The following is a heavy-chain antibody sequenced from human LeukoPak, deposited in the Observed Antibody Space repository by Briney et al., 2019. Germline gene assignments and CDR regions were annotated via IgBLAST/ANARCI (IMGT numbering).Heavy chain of an antibody. CDR2: INPNSGGT. D-gene: IGHD2-2*01. CDR3: ARDYEYCSSTSCSLYNWFDP. Sequence: ASVKVSCKASGYTFTGYYMHWVRQAPGQGLEWMGWINPNSGGTNYAQKFQGRVTITADKSTSTAYMELSSLRSEDTAVYYCARDYEYCSSTSCSLYNWFDPWGQGTLVTVSS. J-gene: IGHJ5*02. CDR1: GYTFTGYY. V-gene: IGHV1-2*02.